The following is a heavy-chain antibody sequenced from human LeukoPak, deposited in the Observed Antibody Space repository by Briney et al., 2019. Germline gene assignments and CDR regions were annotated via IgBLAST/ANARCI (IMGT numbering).Heavy chain of an antibody. CDR2: INPNSGST. D-gene: IGHD3-9*01. CDR1: GYTFTGYY. Sequence: ASVKVSCKASGYTFTGYYMHWVRQAPGQGLEWMGWINPNSGSTSYAQKFQGRVTMTRDTSTSTVYMELSSLRSEDTAVYYCAGAPDNYDILTGYVPPYGMDVWGQGTTVTVSS. V-gene: IGHV1-46*01. CDR3: AGAPDNYDILTGYVPPYGMDV. J-gene: IGHJ6*02.